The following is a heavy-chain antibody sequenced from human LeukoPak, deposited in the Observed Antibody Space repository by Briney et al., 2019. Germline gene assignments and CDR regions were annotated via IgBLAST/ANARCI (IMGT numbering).Heavy chain of an antibody. CDR2: ISSSSSTI. V-gene: IGHV3-48*01. CDR1: GFTFSSYA. D-gene: IGHD5-18*01. Sequence: GGSLRLSCAASGFTFSSYAMNWVRQAPGKGLEWVSYISSSSSTIYYADSVKGRFTISRDNAKNSLYLQMNSLRAEDTAVYYCARDLPVDTAMVVYFDYWGQGTLVTVSS. J-gene: IGHJ4*02. CDR3: ARDLPVDTAMVVYFDY.